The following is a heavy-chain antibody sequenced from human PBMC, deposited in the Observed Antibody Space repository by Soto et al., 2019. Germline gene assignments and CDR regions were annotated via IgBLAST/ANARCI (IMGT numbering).Heavy chain of an antibody. D-gene: IGHD2-15*01. CDR2: IYYSGST. CDR3: ARAGYCSGGSRYSPLGYFDY. Sequence: SETLSLTCTVSGGSISSYYWSWIRQPPGKGLEWIGYIYYSGSTNYNPSLKSRVTISVDTSKNQFSLKLSSVTAADTAVYYCARAGYCSGGSRYSPLGYFDYWGQGTLVNVSS. V-gene: IGHV4-59*01. J-gene: IGHJ4*02. CDR1: GGSISSYY.